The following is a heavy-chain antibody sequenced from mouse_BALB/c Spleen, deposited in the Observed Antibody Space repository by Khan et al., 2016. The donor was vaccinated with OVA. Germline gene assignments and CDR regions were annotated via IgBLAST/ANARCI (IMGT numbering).Heavy chain of an antibody. CDR2: INPYTGEP. J-gene: IGHJ1*01. V-gene: IGHV9-3-1*01. D-gene: IGHD1-3*01. CDR1: GYTFTNYG. CDR3: ARMLNDWYFDV. Sequence: QIQLLQSGPELKKPGESVKISCKAFGYTFTNYGMNWVKQAPGKALKWLGWINPYTGEPKYADDFKGRFAFSLENSASTAYLQINILKKEDTATYFCARMLNDWYFDVWGAGTTVTVSS.